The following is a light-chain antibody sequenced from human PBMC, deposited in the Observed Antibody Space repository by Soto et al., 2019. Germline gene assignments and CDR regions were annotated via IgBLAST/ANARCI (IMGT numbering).Light chain of an antibody. CDR3: CSYAGGYTHAV. Sequence: QSALTQPRSVSGPPGQSVSISCSGTSSDVGTYNYVSWYQQYPGKAPKLMIYDVSKRPSGVPDRFSGSKSGNTASLTISGLQAEDEADYYCCSYAGGYTHAVFGGGTKLTVL. J-gene: IGLJ2*01. CDR2: DVS. V-gene: IGLV2-11*01. CDR1: SSDVGTYNY.